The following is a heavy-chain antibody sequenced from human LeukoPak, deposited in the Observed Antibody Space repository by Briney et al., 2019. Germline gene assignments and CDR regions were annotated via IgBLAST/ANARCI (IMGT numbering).Heavy chain of an antibody. Sequence: PSETLSLTCTVSGGSISSYYWSWIRQPPGKGLEWIGYIYYSGSTNYNPSLKSRVTISVDTSKNQFSLKLSSVTAADTAVYYCARGRRAYCSGGSCYTYYFDYWGQGTLVTVSS. V-gene: IGHV4-59*12. CDR1: GGSISSYY. D-gene: IGHD2-15*01. CDR2: IYYSGST. J-gene: IGHJ4*02. CDR3: ARGRRAYCSGGSCYTYYFDY.